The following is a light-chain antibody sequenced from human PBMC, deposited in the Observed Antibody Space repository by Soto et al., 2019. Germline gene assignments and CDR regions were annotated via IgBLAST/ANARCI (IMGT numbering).Light chain of an antibody. CDR3: QQRSNWPPLFT. CDR2: DAS. V-gene: IGKV3-11*01. CDR1: QSVSSY. J-gene: IGKJ3*01. Sequence: PGERATLSCRASQSVSSYLAWYQQKPGQAPRLLIYDASNRATGIPARFSGSGSGTDFTLTISSLEPEDFAVYYCQQRSNWPPLFTFGPGTKVDIK.